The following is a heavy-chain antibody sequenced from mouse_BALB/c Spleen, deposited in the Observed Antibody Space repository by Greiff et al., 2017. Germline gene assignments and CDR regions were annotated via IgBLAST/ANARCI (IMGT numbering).Heavy chain of an antibody. CDR1: GFTFTDYY. V-gene: IGHV7-3*02. D-gene: IGHD2-14*01. J-gene: IGHJ2*01. Sequence: EVQRVESGGGLVQPGGSLRLSCATSGFTFTDYYMSWVRQPPGKALEWLGFIRNKANGYTTEYSASVKGRFTISRDNSQSILYLQMNTLRAEDSATYYCARGYGVDYWGQGTTLTVSS. CDR3: ARGYGVDY. CDR2: IRNKANGYTT.